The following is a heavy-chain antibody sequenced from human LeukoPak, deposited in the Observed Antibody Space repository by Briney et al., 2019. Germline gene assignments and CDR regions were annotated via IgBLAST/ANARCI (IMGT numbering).Heavy chain of an antibody. V-gene: IGHV4-39*01. J-gene: IGHJ4*02. CDR2: INHSGST. CDR3: ARQDYSNY. Sequence: SETLSLTCTVSGGSISSSNYYWARIRQPPGKGLEWIGEINHSGSTNYNPSLKSRVTISVDTSKNQFSLKLSAVTAADTAVYYCARQDYSNYWGQGTQVTVSS. CDR1: GGSISSSNYY. D-gene: IGHD4-11*01.